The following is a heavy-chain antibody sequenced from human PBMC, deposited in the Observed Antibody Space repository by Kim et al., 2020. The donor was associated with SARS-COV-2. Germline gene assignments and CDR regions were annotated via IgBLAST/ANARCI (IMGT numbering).Heavy chain of an antibody. Sequence: SETLSLTCTVSGGSISRYYCSWIRQTPGKGLEWIGYIYYSGSTNYNPSPTGRVTISVATSKNQFSLTLTAVAAAATAASYSARGSTGAGSYFQHGGEGT. CDR1: GGSISRYY. CDR3: ARGSTGAGSYFQH. J-gene: IGHJ1*01. CDR2: IYYSGST. V-gene: IGHV4-59*01. D-gene: IGHD1-26*01.